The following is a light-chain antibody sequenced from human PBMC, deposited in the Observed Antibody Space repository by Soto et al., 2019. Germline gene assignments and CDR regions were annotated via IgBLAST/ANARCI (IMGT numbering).Light chain of an antibody. J-gene: IGLJ2*01. V-gene: IGLV2-14*01. CDR1: SSDVGGYNY. CDR3: SSFTSSSTLV. CDR2: EVS. Sequence: QSVLTQPASVTGSPGQSITISCTGTSSDVGGYNYVSWYQQHPGKAPKLMIYEVSHRPSGVSNRFSGSKFGNKASLTISGLQAEDEADHYCSSFTSSSTLVFGGGTKVTVL.